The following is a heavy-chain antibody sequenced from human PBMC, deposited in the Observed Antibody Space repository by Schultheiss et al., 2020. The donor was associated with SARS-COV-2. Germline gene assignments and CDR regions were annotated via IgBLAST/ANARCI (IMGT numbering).Heavy chain of an antibody. D-gene: IGHD2-2*01. CDR1: GFTFGDSA. CDR2: IRSKAYGGTT. J-gene: IGHJ6*03. CDR3: TRDTDCGGSTSCYVYCYYMDV. V-gene: IGHV3-49*03. Sequence: GGSLRLSCTASGFTFGDSAMGWFRQAPGKGLEWVGFIRSKAYGGTTEYAASVKGRFTISRDDSKIIAYLQMNSLKTEDTAVYYCTRDTDCGGSTSCYVYCYYMDVWGKGTTVTVSS.